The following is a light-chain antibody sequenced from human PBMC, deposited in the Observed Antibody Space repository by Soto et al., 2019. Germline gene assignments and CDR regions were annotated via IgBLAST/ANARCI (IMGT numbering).Light chain of an antibody. CDR2: GES. CDR3: QQYGSSPIT. Sequence: EIVLTQSPGTLSLSPGERATLSCRASQSVISTYLAWYQQKTGQAPRLLIYGESSRATGIPDRFSGSGSGTDFTLTISRLEPEDFAVYYCQQYGSSPITFGQGTRLEIK. CDR1: QSVISTY. V-gene: IGKV3-20*01. J-gene: IGKJ5*01.